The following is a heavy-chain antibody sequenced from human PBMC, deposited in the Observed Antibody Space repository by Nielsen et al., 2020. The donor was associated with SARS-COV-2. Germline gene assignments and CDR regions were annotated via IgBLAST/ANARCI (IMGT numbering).Heavy chain of an antibody. Sequence: GGSLRLSCAASGFTFSSYWMSWVRQAPGKGLEWVANIKQDGSEKYYVDSVKGRFTISRDNAKNSLYLQMNSLRAEDTAVYYCARAQGGGWQWLGQDRWFDPWGQGTLVTVSS. J-gene: IGHJ5*02. D-gene: IGHD6-19*01. CDR2: IKQDGSEK. CDR1: GFTFSSYW. V-gene: IGHV3-7*01. CDR3: ARAQGGGWQWLGQDRWFDP.